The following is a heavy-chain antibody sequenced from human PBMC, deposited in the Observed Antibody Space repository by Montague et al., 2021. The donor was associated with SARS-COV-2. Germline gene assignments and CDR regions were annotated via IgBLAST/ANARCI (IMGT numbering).Heavy chain of an antibody. CDR2: IYTSGST. D-gene: IGHD1-26*01. CDR3: ARDRGYSGGYVLPYNWFDP. J-gene: IGHJ5*02. CDR1: GGSISSYY. Sequence: SETLSLTCTVSGGSISSYYWSWIRQPAGKGLEWIGRIYTSGSTNYNPSLKSRVTMSVDTSKNQFSLKLSSVTAADTAVYYCARDRGYSGGYVLPYNWFDPWGQGTLVTVSS. V-gene: IGHV4-4*07.